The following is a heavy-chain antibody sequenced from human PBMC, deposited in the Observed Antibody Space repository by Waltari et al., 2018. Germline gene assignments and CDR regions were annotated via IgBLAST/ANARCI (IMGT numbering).Heavy chain of an antibody. D-gene: IGHD1-7*01. CDR3: TSQLELLRSGYYFDY. Sequence: EVQLLESGGGLVQPGGSLRLSCAASGFTFSSYAMSWVRQAPGKGLAWVSAISGSGGSKYYADSVKGRFTISRDNSKNTLYLQMNSLRAEDTAVYYCTSQLELLRSGYYFDYWGQGTLVTVSS. CDR1: GFTFSSYA. CDR2: ISGSGGSK. J-gene: IGHJ4*02. V-gene: IGHV3-23*01.